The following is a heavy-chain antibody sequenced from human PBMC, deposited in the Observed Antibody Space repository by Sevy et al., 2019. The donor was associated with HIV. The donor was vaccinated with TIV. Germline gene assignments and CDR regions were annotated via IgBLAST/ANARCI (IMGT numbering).Heavy chain of an antibody. D-gene: IGHD2-21*01. J-gene: IGHJ4*02. Sequence: GGSLRLSCAASRFNFSNYAMHWVRQAPGKGLEWVALILHDGSNEHYADSVKGRFTISRDNSQNTVYLQMNSLRPEDTAVYYCARDRLLSLLYFWGQGTLVTVSS. CDR2: ILHDGSNE. V-gene: IGHV3-30*04. CDR3: ARDRLLSLLYF. CDR1: RFNFSNYA.